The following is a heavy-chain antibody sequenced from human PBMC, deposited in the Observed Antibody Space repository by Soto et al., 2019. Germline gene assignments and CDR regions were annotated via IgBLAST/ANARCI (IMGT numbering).Heavy chain of an antibody. CDR1: GYAFSSYG. Sequence: QVQLVQSGAEVKKPGASVKVSCKASGYAFSSYGISWVRQAPGQGLEWMGWISASNGNRDYAQQFQGRVTMTSDTSRTTAYMELRSPRSDYTAGYYCVSDPQRNDYWGQGTLVNVSS. D-gene: IGHD2-2*01. CDR3: VSDPQRNDY. J-gene: IGHJ4*02. V-gene: IGHV1-18*04. CDR2: ISASNGNR.